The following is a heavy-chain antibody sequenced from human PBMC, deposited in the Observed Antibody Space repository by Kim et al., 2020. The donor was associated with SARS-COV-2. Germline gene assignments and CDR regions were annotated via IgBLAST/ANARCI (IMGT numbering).Heavy chain of an antibody. CDR3: ARTNYDILTGYSPPYYFDY. V-gene: IGHV3-53*01. CDR1: GFTVSSNY. D-gene: IGHD3-9*01. Sequence: GGSLRLSCAASGFTVSSNYMSWVRQAPGKGLEWVSVIYSGGSTYYADSVKGRFTISRDNSKNTLYLQMNSLRAEDTAVYYCARTNYDILTGYSPPYYFDYWGQGTLVTVSS. J-gene: IGHJ4*02. CDR2: IYSGGST.